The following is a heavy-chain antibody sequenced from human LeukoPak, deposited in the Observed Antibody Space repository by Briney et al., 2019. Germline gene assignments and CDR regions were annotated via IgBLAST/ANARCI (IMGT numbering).Heavy chain of an antibody. V-gene: IGHV3-30*04. Sequence: GGSLRLSCAASGFTFSNYIMHWVRQAPGKGLDWVAVIIENGSNQYYADSVKGRFTISRDNSKNTLFLQMNGLRSDDTAVYYCARDFVTMVRGVYNWFDPWGQGTLVTVSS. CDR1: GFTFSNYI. CDR2: IIENGSNQ. CDR3: ARDFVTMVRGVYNWFDP. J-gene: IGHJ5*02. D-gene: IGHD3-10*01.